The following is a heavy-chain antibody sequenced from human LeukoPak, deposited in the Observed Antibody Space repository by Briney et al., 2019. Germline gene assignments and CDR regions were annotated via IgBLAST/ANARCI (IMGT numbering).Heavy chain of an antibody. CDR1: GFSFSSYA. J-gene: IGHJ4*02. V-gene: IGHV3-23*01. CDR3: AKEESFGSSPIADH. Sequence: GGSLRLSCAASGFSFSSYAISWVRQAPGKGLEWVSAISSNGGSTYYAEPVKGRFTLSRDNSKNTLYLQMNRLRPGDTAVYYCAKEESFGSSPIADHWGQGTLVTVSS. D-gene: IGHD6-13*01. CDR2: ISSNGGST.